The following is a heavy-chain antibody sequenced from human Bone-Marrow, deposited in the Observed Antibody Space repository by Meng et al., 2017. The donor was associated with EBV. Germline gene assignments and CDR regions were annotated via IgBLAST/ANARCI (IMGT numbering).Heavy chain of an antibody. Sequence: QVQLQQWGAGLLKPSETLSLTCAVYGGSLSGYYWTWIRQPPGKGLEWIGEINHSGSTNYNPSLKSRVTISVDTSKNQFSLKLSSVTAADTAVYYCATQRRDTDWFDPWGQGTLVTVPS. CDR3: ATQRRDTDWFDP. V-gene: IGHV4-34*01. D-gene: IGHD6-25*01. CDR1: GGSLSGYY. J-gene: IGHJ5*02. CDR2: INHSGST.